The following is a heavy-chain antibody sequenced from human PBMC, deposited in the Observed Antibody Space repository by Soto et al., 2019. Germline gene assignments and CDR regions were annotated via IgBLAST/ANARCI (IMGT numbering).Heavy chain of an antibody. CDR2: IYYSGST. D-gene: IGHD3-10*01. Sequence: SETLSLTCTVDSISTYYWNWIRQSPGKGLEWIGSIYYSGSTYYNPSLKSRVTISVDTSKNQFSLKLSSVTAADTAVYYCARRGSGSYSDYWGQGTLVTVSS. V-gene: IGHV4-59*05. CDR3: ARRGSGSYSDY. J-gene: IGHJ4*02. CDR1: DSISTYY.